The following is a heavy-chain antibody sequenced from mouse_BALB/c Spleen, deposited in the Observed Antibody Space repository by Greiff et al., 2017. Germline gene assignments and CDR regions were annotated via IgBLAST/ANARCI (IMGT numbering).Heavy chain of an antibody. J-gene: IGHJ4*01. CDR3: ARVGGKRAMDY. V-gene: IGHV14-3*02. CDR2: IDPANGNT. D-gene: IGHD2-1*01. Sequence: EVQLQQSGAELVKPGASVKLSCTASGFNIKDTYMHWVKQRPEQGLEWIGRIDPANGNTKYDPKFQGKATITADTSSNTAYLQLSSLTSEDTAVYYCARVGGKRAMDYWGQGTSVTVSS. CDR1: GFNIKDTY.